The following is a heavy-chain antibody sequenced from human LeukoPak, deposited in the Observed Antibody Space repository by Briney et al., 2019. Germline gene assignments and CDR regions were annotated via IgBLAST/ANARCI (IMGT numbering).Heavy chain of an antibody. Sequence: GGSLRLSCAASGFTFSSYGMHWDRQAPGKGLEWVAVIWYDGSNKYYADSVKGRFTISRDNSKNTLCLQMNSLRAEDTAVYYCARESSFFDYWGQGTLVTVSS. CDR2: IWYDGSNK. CDR3: ARESSFFDY. J-gene: IGHJ4*02. CDR1: GFTFSSYG. V-gene: IGHV3-33*01. D-gene: IGHD6-6*01.